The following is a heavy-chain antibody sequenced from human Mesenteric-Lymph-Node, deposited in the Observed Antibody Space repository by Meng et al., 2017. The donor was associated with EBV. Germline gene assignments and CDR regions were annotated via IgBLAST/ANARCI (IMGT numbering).Heavy chain of an antibody. CDR1: GYTLTNYY. CDR3: ATGYTSLDY. J-gene: IGHJ4*02. V-gene: IGHV1-46*01. Sequence: GQWVQSGPEVKKPGASVKVSCKASGYTLTNYYMFWVRQAPGQGLEWMGVTSPSGAGTTYAQKFQGRVTMTRDTSTSTIYMELASLRSEDTAVYYCATGYTSLDYWGQGALVTVSS. D-gene: IGHD5-18*01. CDR2: TSPSGAGT.